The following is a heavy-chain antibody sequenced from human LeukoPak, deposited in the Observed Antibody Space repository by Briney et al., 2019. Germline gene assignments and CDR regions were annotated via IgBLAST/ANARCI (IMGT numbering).Heavy chain of an antibody. Sequence: SETLSLTCAVSGYFISSGYYGGWIRQPPGKGLEWIGTISHSGSTLYNPSLKSRVTISVDTSKNQFSLKLSSVTAADTAVYYCARRSDCTSTSCYRGFDYWGQGTLVTVSS. V-gene: IGHV4-38-2*01. CDR1: GYFISSGYY. J-gene: IGHJ4*02. CDR2: ISHSGST. CDR3: ARRSDCTSTSCYRGFDY. D-gene: IGHD2-2*01.